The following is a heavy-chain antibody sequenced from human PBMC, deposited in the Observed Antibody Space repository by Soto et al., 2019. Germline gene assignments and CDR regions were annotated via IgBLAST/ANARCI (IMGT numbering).Heavy chain of an antibody. CDR1: GFTFSSYG. D-gene: IGHD5-18*01. CDR2: ISYDGSNK. Sequence: TGGSLRLSCAASGFTFSSYGMHWVRQAPGKGLAWVAVISYDGSNKYYADSVKGRFTISRDNSKNTLYLQMNSLRAEDTAVYYCAKERAMVTRNKSSYYYYGMDVWGQGTTVTSP. V-gene: IGHV3-30*18. J-gene: IGHJ6*02. CDR3: AKERAMVTRNKSSYYYYGMDV.